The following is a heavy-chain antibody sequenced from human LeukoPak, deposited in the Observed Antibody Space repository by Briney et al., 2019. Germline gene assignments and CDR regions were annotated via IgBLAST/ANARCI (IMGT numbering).Heavy chain of an antibody. D-gene: IGHD3-16*01. V-gene: IGHV3-7*01. CDR2: IKQDGSEK. Sequence: GGSLRLSCAASGFTFSSYWMSWVRQAPGKGLEWVANIKQDGSEKYYVDSVKGRFTISRDNAKNSLYLQMNSLRAEDTAVYYCAGGASLGGSVFDYWGQGTLVTVSS. J-gene: IGHJ4*02. CDR1: GFTFSSYW. CDR3: AGGASLGGSVFDY.